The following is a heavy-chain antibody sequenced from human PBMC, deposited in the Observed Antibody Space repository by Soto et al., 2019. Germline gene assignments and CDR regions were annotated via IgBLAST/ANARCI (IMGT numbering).Heavy chain of an antibody. Sequence: GGSLRLSCAASGFTFSSYDMHWVRQATGKGLEWVSAIGTAGDTYYPGSVKGRFTISRENAKNSLYLQMNSLRAEDTVVYYCARDRGITMVRGPQYYFDYWGQGTLVTVSS. CDR3: ARDRGITMVRGPQYYFDY. V-gene: IGHV3-13*01. CDR1: GFTFSSYD. CDR2: IGTAGDT. J-gene: IGHJ4*02. D-gene: IGHD3-10*01.